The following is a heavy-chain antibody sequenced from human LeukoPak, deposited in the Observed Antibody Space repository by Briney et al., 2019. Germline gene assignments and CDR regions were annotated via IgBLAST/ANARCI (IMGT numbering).Heavy chain of an antibody. CDR1: GFTFSTSA. J-gene: IGHJ4*02. Sequence: GGSLRLSCAASGFTFSTSAMNWVRQVPGKGVEWVSSIDYDSSHIYYAASVRGRFTISRDNARDSVYLQMDSLRVEDTAVYYCTRDPLRYLRVGHYDYWGQGTLVAVSS. CDR2: IDYDSSHI. CDR3: TRDPLRYLRVGHYDY. V-gene: IGHV3-21*01. D-gene: IGHD3-9*01.